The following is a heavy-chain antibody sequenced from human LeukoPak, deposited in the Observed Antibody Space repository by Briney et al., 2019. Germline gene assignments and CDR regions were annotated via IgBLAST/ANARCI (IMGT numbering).Heavy chain of an antibody. V-gene: IGHV4-59*08. CDR2: IYYTGIT. J-gene: IGHJ4*02. CDR3: ARHGPYSGYTNFDY. CDR1: GGSISGNY. Sequence: PSETLSLTCTVSGGSISGNYWSWIRQSPGKGLEWIGFIYYTGITSYNPSLKSRVAFSVDPSKNQFSLKLTSVTAADTAVYYCARHGPYSGYTNFDYWGQGTLVTVSS. D-gene: IGHD3-22*01.